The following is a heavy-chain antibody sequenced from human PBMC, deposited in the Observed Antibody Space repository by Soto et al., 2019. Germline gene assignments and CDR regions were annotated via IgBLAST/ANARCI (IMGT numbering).Heavy chain of an antibody. Sequence: EVQLLESGGGLVQPGGSLRLSCAASGFTFSSYAMSWVRQAPGKGLEWVSAISGSGGSTYYADSVKGRFPISRDNSKNTLDLQMNSLRAEDTAVYYCAKDLEGSSWPQFLDYWGQGTLVTVSS. V-gene: IGHV3-23*01. CDR1: GFTFSSYA. CDR2: ISGSGGST. D-gene: IGHD6-13*01. CDR3: AKDLEGSSWPQFLDY. J-gene: IGHJ4*02.